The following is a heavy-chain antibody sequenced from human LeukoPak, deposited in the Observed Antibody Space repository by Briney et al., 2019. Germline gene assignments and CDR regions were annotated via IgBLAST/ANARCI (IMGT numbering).Heavy chain of an antibody. Sequence: SETLSLTCGVYSGSFSDYSWSWIRQPPGRGLEWIGEISHSGSTNYNKSLKSRVTISVDTSKNQFSLNLTSVIAADTATYYCARGGRRIPADRPFKAGTWFDPWGQGTLVTVSS. CDR2: ISHSGST. V-gene: IGHV4-34*01. CDR1: SGSFSDYS. CDR3: ARGGRRIPADRPFKAGTWFDP. D-gene: IGHD2-2*01. J-gene: IGHJ5*02.